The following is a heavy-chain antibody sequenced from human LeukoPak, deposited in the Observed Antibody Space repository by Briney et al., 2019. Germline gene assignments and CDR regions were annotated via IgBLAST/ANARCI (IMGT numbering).Heavy chain of an antibody. Sequence: PGGSLRLSCAASGFTFTIFGLNWVRQAPGKVPEWVSYIDARSGITYYADSVQGRFTISRDNAQESVFLQMNSLRADDTAVYYCARRGFPYCGGDCFQFDYWGQGTLVTVSS. J-gene: IGHJ4*02. CDR1: GFTFTIFG. D-gene: IGHD2-21*02. CDR2: IDARSGIT. V-gene: IGHV3-48*01. CDR3: ARRGFPYCGGDCFQFDY.